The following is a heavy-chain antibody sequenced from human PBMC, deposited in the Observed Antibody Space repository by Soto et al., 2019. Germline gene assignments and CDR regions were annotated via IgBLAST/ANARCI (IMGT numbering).Heavy chain of an antibody. V-gene: IGHV1-69*12. CDR3: ARDNDRPQLGGNYSYILDV. CDR2: IMPIFRTP. CDR1: GGTFRNSA. J-gene: IGHJ6*02. Sequence: QVQLEQSGAEVKKPGSSVKVSCKASGGTFRNSAISWVRQAPGQGLEWMGGIMPIFRTPDYAQKFPGRVTITADESTNTASMELSGLRSADTAVYYCARDNDRPQLGGNYSYILDVWGHGTTVTVPS. D-gene: IGHD1-1*01.